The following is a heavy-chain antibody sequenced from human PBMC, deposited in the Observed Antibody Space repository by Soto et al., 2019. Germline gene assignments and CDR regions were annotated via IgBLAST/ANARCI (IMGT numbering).Heavy chain of an antibody. D-gene: IGHD6-13*01. J-gene: IGHJ4*02. CDR2: INHSGST. CDR3: ARIGFGSWYNQYYFDY. V-gene: IGHV4-34*01. Sequence: SETLSLTCAVYGGSFSGYYWSWIRQPPGKGLEWIGEINHSGSTNYNPSLKSRVTISVDTSKSQFSLKLSSVTAADTAVYYCARIGFGSWYNQYYFDYWGQGTLVTVSS. CDR1: GGSFSGYY.